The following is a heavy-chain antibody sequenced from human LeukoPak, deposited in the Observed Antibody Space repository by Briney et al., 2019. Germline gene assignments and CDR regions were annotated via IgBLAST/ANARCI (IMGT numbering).Heavy chain of an antibody. D-gene: IGHD4/OR15-4a*01. CDR1: GGTFSSYA. V-gene: IGHV1-69*05. CDR2: FIPIFGTA. J-gene: IGHJ5*02. Sequence: GASVKVSCKASGGTFSSYAISWVRQAPGQGVEWMGGFIPIFGTANYAQKFQGRVTFTTDESTSTAYMELSSLRSEDTAVYYCARVARQRTINWSDPWGQGTLVTVSS. CDR3: ARVARQRTINWSDP.